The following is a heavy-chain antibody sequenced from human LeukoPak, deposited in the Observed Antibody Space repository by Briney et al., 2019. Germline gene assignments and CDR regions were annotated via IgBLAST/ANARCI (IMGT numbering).Heavy chain of an antibody. CDR2: FNHGGST. Sequence: PSETLSLTCTVSGGSFSGFYWSWIRQSPGKGLEWIGEFNHGGSTNYSSSLKSRVTISVDMSKQYFSLRLSSVTAADKAVYYCARGKITVTGYYYAMDVWGQGTAVTVSS. CDR1: GGSFSGFY. CDR3: ARGKITVTGYYYAMDV. J-gene: IGHJ6*02. V-gene: IGHV4-34*01. D-gene: IGHD4-17*01.